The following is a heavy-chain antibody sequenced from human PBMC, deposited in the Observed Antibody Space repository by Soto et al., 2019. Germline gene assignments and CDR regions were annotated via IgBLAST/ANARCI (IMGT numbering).Heavy chain of an antibody. V-gene: IGHV3-23*01. CDR1: GYSFSSCA. D-gene: IGHD2-15*01. Sequence: GGPLRVSCAAAGYSFSSCAMGWVRQAPGKGLEWVSDIIDSGGSTYYADAVKGRFTISRYNSKNTPYVQMNSLSADDAGVYYCAKGALGYCSGARCYQFDYWGQGTLVTVSS. CDR2: IIDSGGST. CDR3: AKGALGYCSGARCYQFDY. J-gene: IGHJ4*02.